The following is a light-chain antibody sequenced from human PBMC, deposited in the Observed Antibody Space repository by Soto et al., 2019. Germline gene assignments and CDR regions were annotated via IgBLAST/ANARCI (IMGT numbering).Light chain of an antibody. CDR3: QQYNSYSPT. Sequence: DIQMTQSPSSLSASVGDRVTITCRASQSISSYLNWYQQKPGKAPKLLIYAASSLQSGVPSRFSGSGSGTDFTLTISSLHPDDFATYYCQQYNSYSPTFGQGIKVDIK. V-gene: IGKV1-39*01. CDR2: AAS. J-gene: IGKJ1*01. CDR1: QSISSY.